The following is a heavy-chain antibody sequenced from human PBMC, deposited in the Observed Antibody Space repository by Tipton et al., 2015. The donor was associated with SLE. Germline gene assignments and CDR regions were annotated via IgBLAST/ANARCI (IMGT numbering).Heavy chain of an antibody. CDR1: GYSIRTVHY. CDR3: ARGDPSGYHYFDY. D-gene: IGHD3-3*01. CDR2: IYYSGST. J-gene: IGHJ4*02. Sequence: TLSLTCTVSGYSIRTVHYWGWLRQPPGKGLEWSGSIYYSGSTYFNPSLQSRVTISVDTSKNQFSLKRTSVTAADTAVYYCARGDPSGYHYFDYWGQGILVTVSS. V-gene: IGHV4-38-2*02.